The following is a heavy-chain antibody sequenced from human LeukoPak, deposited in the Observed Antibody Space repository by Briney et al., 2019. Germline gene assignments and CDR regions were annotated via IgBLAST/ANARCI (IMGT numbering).Heavy chain of an antibody. CDR1: GGSISSSY. Sequence: SETLPLTCTVSGGSISSSYWSWIRQPPGRGLEWIGYIYNSGNTNYNPPLKSRVTISVDTSKNQFSLKLSSVTVADTAVYYCARDRGGVWISFDYWGQGTLVTVSS. CDR2: IYNSGNT. V-gene: IGHV4-59*01. J-gene: IGHJ4*02. D-gene: IGHD3-16*01. CDR3: ARDRGGVWISFDY.